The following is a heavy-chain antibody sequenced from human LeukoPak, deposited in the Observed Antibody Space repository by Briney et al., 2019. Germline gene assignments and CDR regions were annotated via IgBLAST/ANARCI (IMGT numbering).Heavy chain of an antibody. CDR2: ISAYNGNT. CDR1: GYTFTSYG. V-gene: IGHV1-18*01. CDR3: ARAPPHTIFGVVIDY. D-gene: IGHD3-3*01. J-gene: IGHJ4*02. Sequence: ASVKVSCEASGYTFTSYGISWVRQAPGQGLEWMGWISAYNGNTNYAQKLQGRVTMTTDTSTSTAYMELRSLRSDDTAVYYCARAPPHTIFGVVIDYWGQGTLVTVSS.